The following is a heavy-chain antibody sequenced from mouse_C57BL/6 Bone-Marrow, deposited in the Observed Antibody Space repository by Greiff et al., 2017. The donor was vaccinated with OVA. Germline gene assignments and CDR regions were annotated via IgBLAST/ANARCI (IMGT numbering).Heavy chain of an antibody. Sequence: QVQLQQPGAELVRPGSSVKLSCKASGYTFTSYWMHWVKQRPIQGLEWIGNIDPSDSETHYNQKFKDKATLTVDKSSSTAYMQLSRLTSEDSAVYYCAREVYYYGSSLFDYWGQGTTLPVSS. CDR3: AREVYYYGSSLFDY. CDR1: GYTFTSYW. D-gene: IGHD1-1*01. CDR2: IDPSDSET. V-gene: IGHV1-52*01. J-gene: IGHJ2*01.